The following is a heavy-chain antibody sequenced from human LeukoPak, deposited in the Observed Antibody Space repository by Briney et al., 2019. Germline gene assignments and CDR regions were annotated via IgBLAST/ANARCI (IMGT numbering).Heavy chain of an antibody. CDR1: GFIFSDHY. Sequence: GGSLRLSCAASGFIFSDHYMSWIRQAPGKGLEWVAYISSGGSTIYYADSVKGRFTISRDNAKNSLYLQLNSLRAEDTAVYYCARAPYYYDSSPENAFDIWGQGTMVTVSS. V-gene: IGHV3-11*04. CDR3: ARAPYYYDSSPENAFDI. CDR2: ISSGGSTI. J-gene: IGHJ3*02. D-gene: IGHD3-22*01.